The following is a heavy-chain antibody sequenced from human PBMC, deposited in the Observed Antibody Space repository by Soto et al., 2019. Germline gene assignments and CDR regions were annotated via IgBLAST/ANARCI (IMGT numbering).Heavy chain of an antibody. Sequence: ATVKVSCKASGYTFTSYAMHWVRQAPGQRLEWMGWINAGNGNTKYSQKFQGRVTITRDTSASTAYMELSSLRSEDTAVYYCARVNERSSSLDVWGQGTTVTVSS. CDR1: GYTFTSYA. D-gene: IGHD2-8*01. CDR2: INAGNGNT. CDR3: ARVNERSSSLDV. V-gene: IGHV1-3*01. J-gene: IGHJ6*02.